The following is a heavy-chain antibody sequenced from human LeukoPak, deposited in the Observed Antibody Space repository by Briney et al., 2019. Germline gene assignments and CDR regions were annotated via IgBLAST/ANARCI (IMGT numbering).Heavy chain of an antibody. CDR2: INHSGST. CDR1: GGSFSGYY. J-gene: IGHJ5*02. V-gene: IGHV4-34*01. CDR3: ARWGFDP. Sequence: SETLSLTCAVYGGSFSGYYWSSIRQPPGKGLEWIGEINHSGSTNYNPSLKSRVTISVDTSKNQFSLKLSSVTAADTAVYYCARWGFDPWGQGTLVTVSS.